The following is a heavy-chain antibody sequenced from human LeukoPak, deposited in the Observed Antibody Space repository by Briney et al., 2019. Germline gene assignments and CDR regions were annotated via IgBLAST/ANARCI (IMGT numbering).Heavy chain of an antibody. CDR3: ARGSPAYYYDSSGYYFGVDGFDP. D-gene: IGHD3-22*01. J-gene: IGHJ5*02. CDR2: IIPIFGTA. V-gene: IGHV1-69*13. Sequence: GASVKVSCKASGGTFSSYAISWVRQAPGQGLEWMGGIIPIFGTANYAQKFQGRVTITADESTSTAYMELSSLRSEDTAVYHCARGSPAYYYDSSGYYFGVDGFDPWGQGTLVTVSS. CDR1: GGTFSSYA.